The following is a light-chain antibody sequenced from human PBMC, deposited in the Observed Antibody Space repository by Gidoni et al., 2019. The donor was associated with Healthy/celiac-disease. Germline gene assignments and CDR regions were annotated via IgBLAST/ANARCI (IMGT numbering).Light chain of an antibody. J-gene: IGLJ2*01. CDR1: SSDVGGYNY. Sequence: QSALTQPDSVSGSPGQSITISCTGTSSDVGGYNYVSWYQPHPGKAPKLMIYDVSNRPSGVSNRFSGSKSGNTASLTISGLQAEDEADYYCSSYTSSSTPVVFGGGTKLTVL. V-gene: IGLV2-14*01. CDR3: SSYTSSSTPVV. CDR2: DVS.